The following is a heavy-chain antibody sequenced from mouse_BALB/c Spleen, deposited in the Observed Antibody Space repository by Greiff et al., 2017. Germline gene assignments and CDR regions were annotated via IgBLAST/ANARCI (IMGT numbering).Heavy chain of an antibody. Sequence: EVKLQESGGGLVKPGGSLKLSCAASGFTFSSYAMSWVRQTPEKRLEWVASISSGGSTYYPDSVKGRFTISRDNARNILYLQMSSLRSEDTAMYYCARGGIYYSDYWGQGTTLTVSS. D-gene: IGHD1-1*01. CDR1: GFTFSSYA. V-gene: IGHV5-6-5*01. J-gene: IGHJ2*01. CDR2: ISSGGST. CDR3: ARGGIYYSDY.